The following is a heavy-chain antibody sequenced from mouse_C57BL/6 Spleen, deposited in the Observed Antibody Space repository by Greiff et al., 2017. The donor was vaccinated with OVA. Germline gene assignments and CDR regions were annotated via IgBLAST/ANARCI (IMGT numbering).Heavy chain of an antibody. CDR1: GYAFSSSW. V-gene: IGHV1-82*01. CDR3: ARLDDYDGEDY. Sequence: QVQLKQSGPELVKPGASVKISCKASGYAFSSSWMNWVKQRPGKGLEWIGRIYPGDGDTNYNGKFKGKATLTADKSSSTAYMQLRSLTSEDSAVYFCARLDDYDGEDYWGQGTSVTVSS. J-gene: IGHJ4*01. D-gene: IGHD2-4*01. CDR2: IYPGDGDT.